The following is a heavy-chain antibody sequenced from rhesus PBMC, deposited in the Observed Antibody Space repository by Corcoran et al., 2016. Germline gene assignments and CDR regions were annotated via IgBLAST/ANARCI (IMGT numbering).Heavy chain of an antibody. V-gene: IGHV1-200*01. CDR3: ARDYYSYNSLDV. CDR2: IAPRNGNA. CDR1: VNTFTIYD. Sequence: QVQLVQSGAEVKKPGTSVKVSCNASVNTFTIYDKNGLEHAPGQLLEWIGWIAPRNGNAVYAQKVQGRVTMTRDTSTSTAYMELNSLRSEDTAVYYCARDYYSYNSLDVWGRGVLVTVSS. D-gene: IGHD3-16*01. J-gene: IGHJ5-2*02.